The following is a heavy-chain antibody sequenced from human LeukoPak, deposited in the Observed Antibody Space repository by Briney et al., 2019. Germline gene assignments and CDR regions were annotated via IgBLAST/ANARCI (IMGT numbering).Heavy chain of an antibody. V-gene: IGHV3-23*01. CDR3: AKGGGYDFWSGYSPFDY. J-gene: IGHJ4*02. Sequence: GGSLRLSCAASGFTFSSYAMSWVRQPPGKGLEWVSAISGSGGSTYYADSVKGRFTISRDNSKNTLYLQMNSLRAEDTAVYYCAKGGGYDFWSGYSPFDYWGQGTLVTVSS. CDR2: ISGSGGST. D-gene: IGHD3-3*01. CDR1: GFTFSSYA.